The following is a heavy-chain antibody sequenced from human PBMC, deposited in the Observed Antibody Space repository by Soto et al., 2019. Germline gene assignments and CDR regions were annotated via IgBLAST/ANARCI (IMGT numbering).Heavy chain of an antibody. J-gene: IGHJ6*02. CDR1: GFTVSSNY. V-gene: IGHV3-66*01. Sequence: GGSLRLSCAASGFTVSSNYMSWVRQAPGKGLEWVSVIYSGGSTCYADSVKGRFTISRDNSKNTLYLQMNSLRAEDTAVYYCALGGYCISTSCPGPYYYYGMDVWGQGTTVTVSS. D-gene: IGHD2-2*01. CDR3: ALGGYCISTSCPGPYYYYGMDV. CDR2: IYSGGST.